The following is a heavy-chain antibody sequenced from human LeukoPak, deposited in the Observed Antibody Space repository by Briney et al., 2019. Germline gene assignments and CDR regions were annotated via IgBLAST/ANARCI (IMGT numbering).Heavy chain of an antibody. CDR2: IYYSGST. CDR1: GGSFSSGSYY. V-gene: IGHV4-61*01. D-gene: IGHD2-21*01. J-gene: IGHJ4*02. Sequence: PSETLSLTCTVSGGSFSSGSYYWSWIRQPPGKGLEWIGYIYYSGSTNYNPSLKSRVTISVDTSKNQFSLKLSSVTAADTAVYYCARGTYTGYIVVPDYWGQGTLVTVSS. CDR3: ARGTYTGYIVVPDY.